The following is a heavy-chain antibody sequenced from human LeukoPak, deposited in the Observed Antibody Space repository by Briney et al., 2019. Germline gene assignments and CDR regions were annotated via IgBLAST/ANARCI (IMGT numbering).Heavy chain of an antibody. Sequence: SGPTLVNPTQTLTLTCTFSGFSLSTSGMRVSWIRQPPGKALEWLARIDWDDDKFYSTSLKTRLTISKDTSKNQVVLTMTNMDPVDTATYYCARTPYCGGDCHVDYWGQGTLVTVSS. J-gene: IGHJ4*02. CDR1: GFSLSTSGMR. V-gene: IGHV2-70*04. CDR3: ARTPYCGGDCHVDY. CDR2: IDWDDDK. D-gene: IGHD2-21*02.